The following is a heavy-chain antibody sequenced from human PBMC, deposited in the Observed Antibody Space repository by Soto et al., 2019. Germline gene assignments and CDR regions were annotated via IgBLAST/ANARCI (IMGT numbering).Heavy chain of an antibody. D-gene: IGHD3-22*01. V-gene: IGHV1-69*13. CDR1: GGTFSSYA. J-gene: IGHJ5*02. Sequence: SVKVSCKGSGGTFSSYAISWVRQAPGQGLEWMGGIIPIFGTANYAQKFQGRVTITADESTSTAYMELSSLRSEDTAVYYCTRVYYYDSSGYYPPFDPWGQGTLVTVSS. CDR3: TRVYYYDSSGYYPPFDP. CDR2: IIPIFGTA.